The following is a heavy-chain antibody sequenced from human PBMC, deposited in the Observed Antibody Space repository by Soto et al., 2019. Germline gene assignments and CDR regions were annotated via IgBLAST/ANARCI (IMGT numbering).Heavy chain of an antibody. CDR3: AGALFPTYYYDSSGPRRAYYYGMDV. V-gene: IGHV1-69*13. CDR2: IIPIFGTA. D-gene: IGHD3-22*01. Sequence: GASVKVSCKASGGTFSSYAISWVRQAPGQGLEWMGGIIPIFGTANYAQKFQGRVTITADESTSTAYMELSSLRSEDTAVYYCAGALFPTYYYDSSGPRRAYYYGMDVWGQGTTVTVSS. CDR1: GGTFSSYA. J-gene: IGHJ6*02.